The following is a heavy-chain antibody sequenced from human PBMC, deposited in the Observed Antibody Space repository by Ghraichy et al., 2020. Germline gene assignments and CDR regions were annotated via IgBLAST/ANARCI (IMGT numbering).Heavy chain of an antibody. J-gene: IGHJ4*02. CDR2: IYYSGST. CDR1: GGSISSYY. Sequence: SETLSLTCTVSGGSISSYYWSWIRQPPGKGLEWIGYIYYSGSTNYNPSLKSRVTISVDTSKNQFSLKLSSVTAADTAVYYCARIEYSSSWAGVSYFDYWGQGTLVTVSS. CDR3: ARIEYSSSWAGVSYFDY. D-gene: IGHD6-6*01. V-gene: IGHV4-59*01.